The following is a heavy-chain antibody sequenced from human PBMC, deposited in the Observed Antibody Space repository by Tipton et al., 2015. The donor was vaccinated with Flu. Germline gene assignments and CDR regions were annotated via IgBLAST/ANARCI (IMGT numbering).Heavy chain of an antibody. CDR1: GGSFSGYY. V-gene: IGHV4-34*01. CDR2: INHSGCT. CDR3: ARGGRTTVTPDY. D-gene: IGHD4-11*01. Sequence: TLSLTCAVYGGSFSGYYWSWIRQPPGKGLEWIGEINHSGCTNYNPSLKSRVTISVDTSKNQFSLKLSSVTAADTAVYYCARGGRTTVTPDYWGQGTLVTVSS. J-gene: IGHJ4*02.